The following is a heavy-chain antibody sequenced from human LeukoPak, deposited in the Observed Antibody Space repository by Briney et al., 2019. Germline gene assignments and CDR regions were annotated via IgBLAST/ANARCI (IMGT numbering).Heavy chain of an antibody. CDR1: GFTFSSYW. D-gene: IGHD1-26*01. CDR3: ARDKPRGSYYGSIFDS. Sequence: PGGSLRLSCEASGFTFSSYWMSWVRQAPGKGLEWVANIRDDGGEIHYVDSVKGRFTISRDNAKSSLFLQMNSLRAEDAAVYYCARDKPRGSYYGSIFDSWGQGTLVTVSS. J-gene: IGHJ4*02. CDR2: IRDDGGEI. V-gene: IGHV3-7*01.